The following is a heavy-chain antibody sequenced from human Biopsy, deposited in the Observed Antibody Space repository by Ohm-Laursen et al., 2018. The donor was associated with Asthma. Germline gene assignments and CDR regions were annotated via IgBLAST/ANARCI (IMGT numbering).Heavy chain of an antibody. J-gene: IGHJ4*02. Sequence: SLRLSCAASGFSFSNFGMNWGRQAPGKGLEWVAVISFDGSNEDYADSVKGRFTISRDNPMKKLYLQMRSLTAEDTAVYYCASRGGGFWSGYYMDFWGQGTLVTVSS. CDR2: ISFDGSNE. V-gene: IGHV3-30*03. D-gene: IGHD3-3*01. CDR3: ASRGGGFWSGYYMDF. CDR1: GFSFSNFG.